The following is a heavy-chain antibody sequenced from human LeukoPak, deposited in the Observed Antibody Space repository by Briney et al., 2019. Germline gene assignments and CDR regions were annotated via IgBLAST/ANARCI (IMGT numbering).Heavy chain of an antibody. Sequence: ASVKVSCKASGYTFTSYDINWVRQATGQGLEWMGWMNPNSGNTGYAQKFQGRVTMTRNTSISTAYMELSSLRSEDTAVYYCAINPEYSSSWAIDYWGQGTLVTVSS. D-gene: IGHD6-6*01. CDR2: MNPNSGNT. J-gene: IGHJ4*02. CDR3: AINPEYSSSWAIDY. CDR1: GYTFTSYD. V-gene: IGHV1-8*01.